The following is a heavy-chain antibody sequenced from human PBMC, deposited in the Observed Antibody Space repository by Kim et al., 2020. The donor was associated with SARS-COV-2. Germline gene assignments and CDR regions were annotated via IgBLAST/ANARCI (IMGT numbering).Heavy chain of an antibody. V-gene: IGHV3-74*01. CDR1: GFTFSSYW. D-gene: IGHD1-7*01. CDR2: INSGGSYT. CDR3: ARLGTAGQDY. Sequence: GGSLRLSCAASGFTFSSYWMHWVRQAPGKGLVWVSRINSGGSYTTYADSVKGRFTISRDNAKNMVYLQMNSLRAEDTAVYYCARLGTAGQDYWGQGTQVTVSS. J-gene: IGHJ4*02.